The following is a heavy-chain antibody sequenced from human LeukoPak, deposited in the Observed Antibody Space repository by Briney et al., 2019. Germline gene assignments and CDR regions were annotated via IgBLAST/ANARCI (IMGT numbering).Heavy chain of an antibody. V-gene: IGHV3-21*01. D-gene: IGHD6-13*01. CDR1: GFTFSSYA. J-gene: IGHJ4*02. Sequence: GGSLRLSCAASGFTFSSYAMHWVRQAPGKGLEWVSSISSSSSYIYYADSVKGRFTISRDNAKNSLYLQMNSLRAEDTAVYYCARGIAAPEYYFDYWGQGTLVTVSS. CDR2: ISSSSSYI. CDR3: ARGIAAPEYYFDY.